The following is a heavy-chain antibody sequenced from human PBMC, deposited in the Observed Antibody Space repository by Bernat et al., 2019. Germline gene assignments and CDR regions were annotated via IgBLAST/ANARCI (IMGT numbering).Heavy chain of an antibody. J-gene: IGHJ3*02. CDR2: INHSGST. CDR3: AKPEGVTGAGDAFDI. CDR1: GGSISSGGYY. Sequence: QVQLQESGPGLVKPSQTLSLTCTVSGGSISSGGYYWSWIRQHPGKGLEWIGEINHSGSTNYNPSLKSRVTISGDTSKNQFSLKLRSVTAADTAVYYCAKPEGVTGAGDAFDIWGQGTMVTVSS. V-gene: IGHV4-31*03. D-gene: IGHD2-21*02.